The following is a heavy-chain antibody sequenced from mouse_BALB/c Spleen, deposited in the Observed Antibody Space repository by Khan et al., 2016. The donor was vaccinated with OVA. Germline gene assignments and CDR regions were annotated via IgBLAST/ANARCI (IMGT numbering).Heavy chain of an antibody. CDR3: VRDGAYYRNDGWFAY. V-gene: IGHV1-4*01. CDR2: INPSNGYT. Sequence: QVRLQQSGAELARPGASVKMSCKASGYTFTSYTIHWIKLRPGQGLEWIGYINPSNGYTNYNQKFKDKATLTADKSSTTAYMQLSSLTSDDSAVYNSVRDGAYYRNDGWFAYWGQGTLVTVSA. D-gene: IGHD2-14*01. J-gene: IGHJ3*01. CDR1: GYTFTSYT.